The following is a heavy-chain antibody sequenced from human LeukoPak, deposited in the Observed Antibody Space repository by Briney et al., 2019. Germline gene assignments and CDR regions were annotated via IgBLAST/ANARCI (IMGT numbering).Heavy chain of an antibody. CDR3: TTGGNVLVSDTRAFDI. D-gene: IGHD2-15*01. CDR2: IYSGGST. J-gene: IGHJ3*02. Sequence: GGSLRLSCAASGFTVSSNYMSWVRQAPGKGLEWVSVIYSGGSTYYADSVKGRFTISRDNSKNTLYLQMNSLRAEDTAVYYCTTGGNVLVSDTRAFDIWGQGTLVTVSS. V-gene: IGHV3-53*01. CDR1: GFTVSSNY.